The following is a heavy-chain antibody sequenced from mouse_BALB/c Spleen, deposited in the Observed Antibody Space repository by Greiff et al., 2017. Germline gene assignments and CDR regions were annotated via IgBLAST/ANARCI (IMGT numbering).Heavy chain of an antibody. D-gene: IGHD3-3*01. J-gene: IGHJ3*01. V-gene: IGHV1S22*01. Sequence: LKQPGSELVRPGASVKLSCKASGYTFTSYWMHWVKQRPGQGLEWIGNIYPGSGSTNYDEKFKSKATLTVDTSSSTAYMQLSSLTSEDSAVYYCTRDGTGFAYWGQGTLVTVSA. CDR2: IYPGSGST. CDR3: TRDGTGFAY. CDR1: GYTFTSYW.